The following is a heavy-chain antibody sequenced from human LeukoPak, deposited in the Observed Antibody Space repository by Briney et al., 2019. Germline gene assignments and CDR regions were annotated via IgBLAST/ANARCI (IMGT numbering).Heavy chain of an antibody. D-gene: IGHD1-26*01. CDR2: ISGSGGST. V-gene: IGHV3-23*01. CDR3: AKDRMVQWELWALGINAFDI. Sequence: GGSLRLSSAASGFTFSSYAMSWVRQAPGKGLEWVSAISGSGGSTYYADSVKGRFTISRDNSKNTLYLQMNSLRAEDTAVYYCAKDRMVQWELWALGINAFDIWGQGTMVTVSS. CDR1: GFTFSSYA. J-gene: IGHJ3*02.